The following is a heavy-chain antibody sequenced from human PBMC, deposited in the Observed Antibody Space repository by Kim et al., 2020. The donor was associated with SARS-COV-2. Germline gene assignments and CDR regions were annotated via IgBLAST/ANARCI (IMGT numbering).Heavy chain of an antibody. CDR1: GGSFSGYY. V-gene: IGHV4-34*01. CDR2: INHSGST. J-gene: IGHJ4*02. Sequence: SETLSLTCAVYGGSFSGYYWSWIRQPPGKGLEWIGEINHSGSTNYNPSLKSRVTISVDTSKNQFSLKLSSVTAADTAVYYCARGQGKYCSSTSCYTGNFDYWGQGTLVTVSS. CDR3: ARGQGKYCSSTSCYTGNFDY. D-gene: IGHD2-2*02.